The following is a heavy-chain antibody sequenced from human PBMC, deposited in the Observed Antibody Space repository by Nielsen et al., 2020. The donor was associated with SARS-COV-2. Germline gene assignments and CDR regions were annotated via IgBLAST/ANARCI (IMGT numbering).Heavy chain of an antibody. D-gene: IGHD1-26*01. J-gene: IGHJ3*01. CDR3: ARGQWADGFDF. Sequence: ASVKVSCKASGYTFTDYYIHWVRQAPGQGLEWMGWINPNSGGTNYAQKFQGRVTMTRDTSISTAYMELTSLRSDDTAVYYCARGQWADGFDFWGQGTQVTVSS. V-gene: IGHV1-2*02. CDR1: GYTFTDYY. CDR2: INPNSGGT.